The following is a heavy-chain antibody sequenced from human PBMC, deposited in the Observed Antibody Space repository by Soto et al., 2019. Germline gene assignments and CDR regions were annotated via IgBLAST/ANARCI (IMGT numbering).Heavy chain of an antibody. J-gene: IGHJ4*02. D-gene: IGHD2-15*01. CDR2: IYYSGST. V-gene: IGHV4-59*01. Sequence: PSETLSLTCTVSGGSISSYYWSWIRQPPGKGLEWIGYIYYSGSTNYNPSLKSRVTISVDTSKNQFSLKLSSVTAADTAVYYCARYGGYCSGGSCYQVPYYFDYWGQGTLVTVSS. CDR3: ARYGGYCSGGSCYQVPYYFDY. CDR1: GGSISSYY.